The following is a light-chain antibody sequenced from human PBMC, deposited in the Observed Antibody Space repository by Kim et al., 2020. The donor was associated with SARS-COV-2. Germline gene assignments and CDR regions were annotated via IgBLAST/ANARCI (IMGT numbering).Light chain of an antibody. CDR1: SSDVGSYNL. J-gene: IGLJ1*01. Sequence: QSITISCTGTSSDVGSYNLVSWYQQYSGKAPKLMIYEVSKRPSGFSNRFSGSKSGNTASLTISGLQAEDEADYYCCSYAGSGTFWVFGTGTKVTVL. CDR2: EVS. CDR3: CSYAGSGTFWV. V-gene: IGLV2-23*02.